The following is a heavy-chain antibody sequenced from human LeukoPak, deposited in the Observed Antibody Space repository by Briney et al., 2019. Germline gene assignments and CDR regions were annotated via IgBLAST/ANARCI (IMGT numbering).Heavy chain of an antibody. J-gene: IGHJ3*02. Sequence: KSGEALRISCQGSGYSFTSYWISWVRQMPGKGLEWMGRIDHSDSYTNYSPSFQGHVTFSADKSISTAYLQRCSLKGSDTAMYYCARGYGVNQGAFDIWGQGTMVTVYS. CDR3: ARGYGVNQGAFDI. CDR1: GYSFTSYW. D-gene: IGHD4-17*01. CDR2: IDHSDSYT. V-gene: IGHV5-10-1*01.